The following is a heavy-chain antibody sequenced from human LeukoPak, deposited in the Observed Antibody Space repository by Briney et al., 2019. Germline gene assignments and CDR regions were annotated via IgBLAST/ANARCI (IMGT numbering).Heavy chain of an antibody. CDR1: GGSFSGDY. CDR2: INHSGST. Sequence: SETLSLTCAVYGGSFSGDYWSWNRQPPGKGLEWIGEINHSGSTNYNPSLKSRLSMSLDTSRNQFSLNLTSVTAADTATYYCARETMLAGFASGLGFNYWGQGILVIVSS. V-gene: IGHV4-34*10. J-gene: IGHJ4*02. CDR3: ARETMLAGFASGLGFNY. D-gene: IGHD6-19*01.